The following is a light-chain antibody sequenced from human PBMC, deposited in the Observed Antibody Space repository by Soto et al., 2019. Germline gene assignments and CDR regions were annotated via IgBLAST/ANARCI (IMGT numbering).Light chain of an antibody. CDR3: RSYTSGSTLV. Sequence: QSALTQPASVSGSPGQSITISCTGTSSDVGGYNYVSWYQHHPGKAPKLPIYDVSNRPSGVSNRFSGSKSGDTASLTISGLQAEDEADYYCRSYTSGSTLVFGGGTKLTVL. CDR1: SSDVGGYNY. V-gene: IGLV2-14*03. J-gene: IGLJ2*01. CDR2: DVS.